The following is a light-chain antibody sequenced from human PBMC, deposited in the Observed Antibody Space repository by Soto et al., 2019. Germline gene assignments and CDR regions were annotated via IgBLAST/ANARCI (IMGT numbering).Light chain of an antibody. CDR3: QQYDNWPYT. CDR1: QSVSNN. J-gene: IGKJ2*01. CDR2: GAS. V-gene: IGKV3-15*01. Sequence: EIVLSPSPGTLSLSPGERTTLSCRASQSVSNNLAWYQQKPGQAPRLLIYGASTRATAIPARFSGSGSGTEFTLTISSLQSEDFAVYFCQQYDNWPYTFGQGTKVDIK.